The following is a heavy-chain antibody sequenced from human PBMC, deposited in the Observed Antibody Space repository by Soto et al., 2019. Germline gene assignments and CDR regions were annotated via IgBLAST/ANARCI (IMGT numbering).Heavy chain of an antibody. Sequence: SETLSLTCTVSSDSISSYYWIWIRQSPGKGLEWIGYTDYSGNTNYNPSLKSRVTISGNTSKNQFSLRLSSVTAADTAVYYCARAVGDPLYYLDYWGQGTLVTVSS. CDR1: SDSISSYY. D-gene: IGHD6-19*01. V-gene: IGHV4-59*08. CDR2: TDYSGNT. J-gene: IGHJ4*02. CDR3: ARAVGDPLYYLDY.